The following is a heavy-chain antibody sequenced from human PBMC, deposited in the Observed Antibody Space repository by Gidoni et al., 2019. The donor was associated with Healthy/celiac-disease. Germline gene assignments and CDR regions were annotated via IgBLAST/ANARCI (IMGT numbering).Heavy chain of an antibody. J-gene: IGHJ6*03. CDR3: ASLTYSYYYYYMDV. V-gene: IGHV4-39*01. D-gene: IGHD2-21*02. Sequence: STYYNPSLKSRVTISVDTSKNQFSLKLSSVTAADTAVYYCASLTYSYYYYYMDVWGKGTTVTVS. CDR2: ST.